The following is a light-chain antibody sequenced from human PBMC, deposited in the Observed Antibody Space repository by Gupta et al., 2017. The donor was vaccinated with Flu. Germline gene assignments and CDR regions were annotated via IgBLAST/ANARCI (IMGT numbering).Light chain of an antibody. CDR3: QKYNSAPQT. CDR1: QDISSY. J-gene: IGKJ4*01. CDR2: AAS. Sequence: ASVGDRVTITCRASQDISSYVAWYQQKSGKVPKLLIYAASSLQSGVPSRFSGSGSGTVFTLTIISLQPEDFATYYCQKYNSAPQTFGGGTK. V-gene: IGKV1-27*01.